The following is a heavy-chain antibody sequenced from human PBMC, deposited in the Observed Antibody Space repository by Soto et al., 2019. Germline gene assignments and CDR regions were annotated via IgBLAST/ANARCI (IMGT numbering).Heavy chain of an antibody. Sequence: AGVSLRLSCAASGFTFHNYGMHWVRQAPGKGLEWVAVISYDGSNKYYADSVKGRFTISRDNSKNTLYLQMNSLRAEDTAVYYCAKVSYSSGWLVLDYWGQGTLVTVSS. CDR1: GFTFHNYG. CDR2: ISYDGSNK. CDR3: AKVSYSSGWLVLDY. J-gene: IGHJ4*02. D-gene: IGHD6-19*01. V-gene: IGHV3-30*18.